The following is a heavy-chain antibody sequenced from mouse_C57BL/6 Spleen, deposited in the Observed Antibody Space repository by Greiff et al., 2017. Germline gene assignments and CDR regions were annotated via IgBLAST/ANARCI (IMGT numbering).Heavy chain of an antibody. Sequence: VQLQQPGAELVKPGASVKMSCKASGYTFTSYWITWVKQRPGQGLEWIGDIYPGSGSTNYNEKFKSKATLTVDTSSSTAYMQLSSLTSEDSGVYYCARGYGYDEAWFAYWGQGTLVTVSA. CDR3: ARGYGYDEAWFAY. CDR1: GYTFTSYW. D-gene: IGHD2-2*01. CDR2: IYPGSGST. V-gene: IGHV1-55*01. J-gene: IGHJ3*01.